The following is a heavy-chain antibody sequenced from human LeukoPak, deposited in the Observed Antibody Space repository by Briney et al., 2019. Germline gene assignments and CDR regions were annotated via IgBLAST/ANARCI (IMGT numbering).Heavy chain of an antibody. J-gene: IGHJ5*02. D-gene: IGHD1-26*01. Sequence: GESLKISCKGSGYSFTSYWIGWVRQMPGKGLEWMGIIYPGDSDTRYSPSFQGQVTISADKSISTAYLQWSSLKASDTAMYYCARSSRTYSGSDWAPRWFDPWGQGTLVTVSS. CDR1: GYSFTSYW. V-gene: IGHV5-51*01. CDR3: ARSSRTYSGSDWAPRWFDP. CDR2: IYPGDSDT.